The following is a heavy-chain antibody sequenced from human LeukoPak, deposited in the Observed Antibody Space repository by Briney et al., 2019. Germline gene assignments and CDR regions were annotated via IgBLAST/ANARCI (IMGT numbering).Heavy chain of an antibody. CDR3: ARVFRPSLTVFIIRGAFDI. D-gene: IGHD3-3*01. CDR1: GFTFSSHW. V-gene: IGHV3-21*01. CDR2: VSTGSNYI. J-gene: IGHJ3*02. Sequence: GGSLRLSCADSGFTFSSHWMHWVRQAPGKGLEWVSSVSTGSNYIYYADSVKGRFTISRDNDKSSLYLQMNSLRVEDTAVYYCARVFRPSLTVFIIRGAFDIWGQGTMVTVSS.